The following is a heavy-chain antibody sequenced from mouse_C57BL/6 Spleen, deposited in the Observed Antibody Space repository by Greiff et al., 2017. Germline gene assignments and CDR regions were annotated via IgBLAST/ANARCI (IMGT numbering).Heavy chain of an antibody. Sequence: QVQLQQSGAELVRPGTSVKMSCKASGYTFTNYWIGWAKQRPGHGLEWIGDIYPGGGYTNYNEKFKGQVTLTADKSSSTAYMQNSSLTSEDSAIYYGARADYRSYYAMDYWGQGTSVTVSS. V-gene: IGHV1-63*01. J-gene: IGHJ4*01. D-gene: IGHD2-14*01. CDR2: IYPGGGYT. CDR1: GYTFTNYW. CDR3: ARADYRSYYAMDY.